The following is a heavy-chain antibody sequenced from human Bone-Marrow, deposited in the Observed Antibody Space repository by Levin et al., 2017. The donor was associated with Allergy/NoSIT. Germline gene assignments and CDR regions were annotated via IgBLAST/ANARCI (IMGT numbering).Heavy chain of an antibody. V-gene: IGHV3-7*01. J-gene: IGHJ4*02. D-gene: IGHD3-10*01. CDR1: GFSFSTSW. CDR3: ARDYYRSVNS. CDR2: IKQDGSEK. Sequence: GGSLRLSCAASGFSFSTSWMAWVRQAPGKGLEWVANIKQDGSEKYYVDSVKGRFTISRENAKNSLYLQMNSLRAEDTAVYYCARDYYRSVNSWGQGTLVTVSS.